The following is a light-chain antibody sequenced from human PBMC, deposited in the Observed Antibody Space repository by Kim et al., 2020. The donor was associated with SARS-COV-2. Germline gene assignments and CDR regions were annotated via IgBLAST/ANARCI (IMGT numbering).Light chain of an antibody. J-gene: IGKJ2*01. CDR2: DTS. V-gene: IGKV3-11*01. CDR3: QQRSNWPPNT. Sequence: LSLGERATLSCRASQSVSNYLAWYQHKPGQPPRLLIYDTSNRATGIPARFSGSGSGTDFTLTISSLEPEDFAVYYCQQRSNWPPNTFGQGTKLEI. CDR1: QSVSNY.